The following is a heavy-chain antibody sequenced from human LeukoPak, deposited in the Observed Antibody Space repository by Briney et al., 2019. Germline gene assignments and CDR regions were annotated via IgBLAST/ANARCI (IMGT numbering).Heavy chain of an antibody. D-gene: IGHD2-15*01. CDR3: ASRDPCSGDICYGLRY. V-gene: IGHV3-23*01. J-gene: IGHJ4*02. CDR1: GFTFSSCA. Sequence: GGSLRLFCAAYGFTFSSCAMGWVRQAPGKGLGWVSTIGGSTYYADVVKSRLTISRDNSKNTVSLQMNNLRAEDTAIYYCASRDPCSGDICYGLRYWGQGNLVTVST. CDR2: IGGST.